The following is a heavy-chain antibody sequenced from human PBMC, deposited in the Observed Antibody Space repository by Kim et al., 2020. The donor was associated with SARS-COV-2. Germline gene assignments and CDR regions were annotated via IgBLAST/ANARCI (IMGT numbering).Heavy chain of an antibody. J-gene: IGHJ4*02. D-gene: IGHD2-21*01. CDR3: AKRLKSASYYDS. CDR2: ISVSGDDT. V-gene: IGHV3-23*01. Sequence: GGSLRLSCAASGFTFSTYGMTWVRQAPGKGLEWVSLISVSGDDTFYADSVKGRFTISRDNSKNTLYLQMNSLRAEDTAIYYCAKRLKSASYYDSWGQGTLVTVSS. CDR1: GFTFSTYG.